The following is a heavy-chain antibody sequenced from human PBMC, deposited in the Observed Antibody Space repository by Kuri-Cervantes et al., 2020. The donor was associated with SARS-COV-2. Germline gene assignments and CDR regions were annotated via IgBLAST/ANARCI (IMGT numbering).Heavy chain of an antibody. J-gene: IGHJ4*02. D-gene: IGHD3-3*01. CDR2: INLDNGIR. CDR3: ARVGFVEWSSDS. Sequence: ASVKVSCKTSGYTFTKYGITWVRQAPGQGLEWMGWINLDNGIRKYAQRVQDRVTLTTDTSTSTAYMELRNLTSDDTAVYYCARVGFVEWSSDSWGQGTLVTVSS. V-gene: IGHV1-18*01. CDR1: GYTFTKYG.